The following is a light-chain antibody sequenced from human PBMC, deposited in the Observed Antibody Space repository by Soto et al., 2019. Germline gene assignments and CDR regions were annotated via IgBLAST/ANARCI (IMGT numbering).Light chain of an antibody. J-gene: IGLJ2*01. V-gene: IGLV2-14*01. Sequence: ALTQPASVSGSPGHSITISCTGTSSDVGGYNYVSWYQQHPGKAPKLMIYDVSNRPSGVSNRFSGSKSGNTASLTISGLQAEDEADYYCSSYTSSSTLVVFGGGTKVTVL. CDR3: SSYTSSSTLVV. CDR2: DVS. CDR1: SSDVGGYNY.